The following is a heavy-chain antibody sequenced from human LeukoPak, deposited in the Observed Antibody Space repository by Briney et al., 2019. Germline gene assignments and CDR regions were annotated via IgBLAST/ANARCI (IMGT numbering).Heavy chain of an antibody. CDR2: IIPIFGTA. J-gene: IGHJ4*02. CDR1: GGTFSIYA. CDR3: ARDNYGDYFDY. V-gene: IGHV1-69*13. D-gene: IGHD4-17*01. Sequence: GASVTVSFKASGGTFSIYAISWVRQAPGQGLEWMGGIIPIFGTANYAQKFQGRVTITADESTSTAYMELSSLRSEDTAVYYCARDNYGDYFDYWGQGTLVTVSS.